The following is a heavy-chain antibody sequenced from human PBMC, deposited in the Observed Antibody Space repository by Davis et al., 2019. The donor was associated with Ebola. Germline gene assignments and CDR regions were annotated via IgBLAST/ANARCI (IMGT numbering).Heavy chain of an antibody. D-gene: IGHD6-13*01. Sequence: GRFTISRDNAKNSLYLQMNSLRAGDTAVYYCARAPESAGNFDYWGQGAQVTVSS. J-gene: IGHJ4*02. CDR3: ARAPESAGNFDY. V-gene: IGHV3-11*06.